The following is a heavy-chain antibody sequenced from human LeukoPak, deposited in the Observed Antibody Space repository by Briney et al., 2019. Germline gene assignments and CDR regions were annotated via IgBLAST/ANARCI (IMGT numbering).Heavy chain of an antibody. J-gene: IGHJ3*02. Sequence: PGGSLRLSCAASGFTFSSYSMNWVRQAPGKGLEWVSYISSSSSTIYYADSVKGRFTISRDNAKNSLYLQMNSQRAEDTAVYYCARWNRNSGYSYGSDAFDIWGQGTMVTVSS. CDR1: GFTFSSYS. CDR3: ARWNRNSGYSYGSDAFDI. V-gene: IGHV3-48*04. D-gene: IGHD5-18*01. CDR2: ISSSSSTI.